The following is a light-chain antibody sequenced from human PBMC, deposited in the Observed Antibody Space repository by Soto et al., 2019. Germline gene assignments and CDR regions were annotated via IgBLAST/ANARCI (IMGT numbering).Light chain of an antibody. Sequence: EIVLTQSPGTLSLSPGERATLSCRASQSVSNNYLAWYQQKPGQAPRLLIYGASNRATGIPDRFSGSGSGTDFTLTISRLEPEDFAVYYCQKYGSSGTFGQGTNVDIK. V-gene: IGKV3-20*01. CDR3: QKYGSSGT. J-gene: IGKJ1*01. CDR2: GAS. CDR1: QSVSNNY.